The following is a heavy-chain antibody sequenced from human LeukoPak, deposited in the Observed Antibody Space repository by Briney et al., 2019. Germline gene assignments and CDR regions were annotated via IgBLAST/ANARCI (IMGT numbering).Heavy chain of an antibody. V-gene: IGHV1-18*01. CDR2: ISAYNGNT. D-gene: IGHD3-22*01. Sequence: GASVKASCKASGYTFTSYGISWVRQAPGQGLEWMGWISAYNGNTNYAQKLQGRVTMTTDTSTSTAYMELRSLRAEDTAVYYCAKPGQKWLLLDYFDYWGQGTLVTVSS. CDR3: AKPGQKWLLLDYFDY. CDR1: GYTFTSYG. J-gene: IGHJ4*02.